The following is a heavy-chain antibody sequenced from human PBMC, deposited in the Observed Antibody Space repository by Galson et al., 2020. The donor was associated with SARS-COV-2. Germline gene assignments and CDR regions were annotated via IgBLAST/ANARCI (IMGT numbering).Heavy chain of an antibody. CDR2: ISCDGNNK. Sequence: GESLKISCAASGFTFSSHGMHWVRHAPGKGLEWVAVISCDGNNKYYADSVKGRFTISRDNSKNTLYLQMDSLRAEDTAVYYCARPYYYDNSGYFDYWGQGTLVTVSS. CDR3: ARPYYYDNSGYFDY. CDR1: GFTFSSHG. D-gene: IGHD3-22*01. V-gene: IGHV3-30*03. J-gene: IGHJ4*02.